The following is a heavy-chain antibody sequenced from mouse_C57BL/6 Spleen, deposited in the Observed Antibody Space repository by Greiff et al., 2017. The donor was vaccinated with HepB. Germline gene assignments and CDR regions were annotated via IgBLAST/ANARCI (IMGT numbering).Heavy chain of an antibody. Sequence: QVQLQQPGAELVKPGASVKLSCKASGYTFTSYWMQWVKQRPGQGLEWIGEIDPSDSYTNYNQKFKGKATLTVDTSSSTAYMQLSSLTSEDSAVYYCARSGRGNYGYWGKGTTLTVSS. CDR1: GYTFTSYW. D-gene: IGHD2-1*01. CDR2: IDPSDSYT. J-gene: IGHJ2*01. CDR3: ARSGRGNYGY. V-gene: IGHV1-50*01.